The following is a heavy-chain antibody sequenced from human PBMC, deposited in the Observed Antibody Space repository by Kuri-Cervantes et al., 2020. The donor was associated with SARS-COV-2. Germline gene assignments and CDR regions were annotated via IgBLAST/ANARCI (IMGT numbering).Heavy chain of an antibody. J-gene: IGHJ4*01. CDR2: ISYDGSNK. V-gene: IGHV3-30*04. CDR1: GFTFRSYA. Sequence: SLMISWAASGFTFRSYAMHWVRQAPGKGLEWVAVISYDGSNKYYADSVKSRFTISRDNSKYTLYLQMNSLRAEDTAVYYCARSYSGSYLGPFDYWGQGTLVTVSS. CDR3: ARSYSGSYLGPFDY. D-gene: IGHD1-26*01.